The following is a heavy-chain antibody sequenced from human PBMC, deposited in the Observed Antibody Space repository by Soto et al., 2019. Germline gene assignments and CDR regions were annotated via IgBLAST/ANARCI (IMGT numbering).Heavy chain of an antibody. J-gene: IGHJ5*02. CDR2: IYRGDSDT. Sequence: GASLKISCNASGYSVTSYWIGWVRQMPGKGLECMGIIYRGDSDTRYSPSFQGQVTISAVKSISTSYLQWSSQKASATPIYYRARPSSPGTLNWFDPWGQRPRVAVCS. CDR3: ARPSSPGTLNWFDP. D-gene: IGHD6-13*01. V-gene: IGHV5-51*01. CDR1: GYSVTSYW.